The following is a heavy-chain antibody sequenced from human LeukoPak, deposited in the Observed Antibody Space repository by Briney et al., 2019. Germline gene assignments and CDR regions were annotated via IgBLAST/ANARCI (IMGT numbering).Heavy chain of an antibody. Sequence: PGGSLRLSCAASGFTFSSYAMNWVRQAPGKGLEWVSYISSSGSTIYYADSVKGRFTISRDNAKNSLYLQMNSLRAEDTAVYYCARLIGSGSLGFDYWGQGTLVTVSS. CDR1: GFTFSSYA. J-gene: IGHJ4*02. V-gene: IGHV3-48*03. D-gene: IGHD3-10*01. CDR3: ARLIGSGSLGFDY. CDR2: ISSSGSTI.